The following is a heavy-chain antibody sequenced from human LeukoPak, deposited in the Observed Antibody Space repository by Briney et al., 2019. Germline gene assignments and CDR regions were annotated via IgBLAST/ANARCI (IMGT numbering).Heavy chain of an antibody. CDR1: GGSFSGCY. Sequence: SETLSLTCAVYGGSFSGCYWSWIRQPPGKGLEWIGEINHSGSTNYNPSLKSRVTISVDTSKNQFSLKLSSVTAADTAVYYCARRRATNYFDYWGQGTLVTVSS. CDR2: INHSGST. J-gene: IGHJ4*02. CDR3: ARRRATNYFDY. V-gene: IGHV4-34*01. D-gene: IGHD1-26*01.